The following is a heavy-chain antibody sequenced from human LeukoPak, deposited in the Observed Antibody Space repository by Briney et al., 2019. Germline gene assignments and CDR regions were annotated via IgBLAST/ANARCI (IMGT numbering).Heavy chain of an antibody. CDR2: IYYSGST. Sequence: NPSETLSLTCAVSGGSISSSSYYWGWIRQPPGKGLEWIGSIYYSGSTYYNPSLKSRVTISVDTSKNQFSLKLSSVTAADTAVYYCARAGHGSDIADCGGDCRTLNWFDSWGQGTLVTVSS. V-gene: IGHV4-39*01. J-gene: IGHJ5*01. D-gene: IGHD2-21*02. CDR1: GGSISSSSYY. CDR3: ARAGHGSDIADCGGDCRTLNWFDS.